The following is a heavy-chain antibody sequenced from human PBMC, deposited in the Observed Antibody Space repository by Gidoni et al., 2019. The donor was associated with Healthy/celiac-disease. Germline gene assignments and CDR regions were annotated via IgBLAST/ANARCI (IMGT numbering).Heavy chain of an antibody. J-gene: IGHJ4*02. CDR2: IIPSFGTA. D-gene: IGHD3-22*01. Sequence: QVQLVQSGAEGKKPGSSVKVSCKASGGTFTSYAISWVRLAPGQGLEWMGGIIPSFGTANYAQEFQGRVTITADESTSTAFMMLSSLRSEDTAVYCCASYEYYDSSGHHLDYWGQGTLVTVSS. CDR3: ASYEYYDSSGHHLDY. V-gene: IGHV1-69*01. CDR1: GGTFTSYA.